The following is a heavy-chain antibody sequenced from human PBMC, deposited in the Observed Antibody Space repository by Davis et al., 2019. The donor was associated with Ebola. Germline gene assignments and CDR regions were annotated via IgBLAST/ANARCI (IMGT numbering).Heavy chain of an antibody. J-gene: IGHJ5*02. D-gene: IGHD2-2*02. CDR3: ARGHQLLYVT. Sequence: GESLKISCAASGFTFSGYYMSWIRQAPGKGLEWVSYISSSGSTIYYADSVKGRFTISRDNAKNSLYLQMNSLRAEDTAVYYCARGHQLLYVTWGQGTLVTVSS. CDR1: GFTFSGYY. V-gene: IGHV3-11*01. CDR2: ISSSGSTI.